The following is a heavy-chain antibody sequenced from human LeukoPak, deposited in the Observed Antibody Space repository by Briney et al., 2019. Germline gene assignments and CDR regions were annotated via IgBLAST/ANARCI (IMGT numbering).Heavy chain of an antibody. CDR1: GYTLTELS. CDR3: ATVYYYDSSYLEEPCFDY. D-gene: IGHD3-22*01. Sequence: ASVKVSCKVSGYTLTELSMHWVRQAPGKGLEWMGGFDPEDGETIYAQKFQGRVTMTEDTSTDTAYMELSSLRSEDTAVYYCATVYYYDSSYLEEPCFDYWGQGTLVTVSS. J-gene: IGHJ4*02. V-gene: IGHV1-24*01. CDR2: FDPEDGET.